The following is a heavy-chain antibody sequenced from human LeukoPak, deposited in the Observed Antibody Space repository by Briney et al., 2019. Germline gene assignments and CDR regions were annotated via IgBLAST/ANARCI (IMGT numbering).Heavy chain of an antibody. CDR3: VRDYSNFVQGD. V-gene: IGHV4-39*02. CDR1: GDSISSSHYY. D-gene: IGHD4-11*01. J-gene: IGHJ4*02. CDR2: IYSGGET. Sequence: PETLSLTCTVSGDSISSSHYYWGWIRQSPGKGLEWIGSIYSGGETHYSPSLNSRVTIFLDTSKNRFSLNLISVTATDTAVYYCVRDYSNFVQGDWGQGTLVTVSS.